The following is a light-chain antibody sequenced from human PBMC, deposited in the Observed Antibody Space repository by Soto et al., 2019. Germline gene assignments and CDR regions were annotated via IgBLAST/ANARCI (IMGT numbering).Light chain of an antibody. V-gene: IGKV3-15*01. CDR3: QQYNNWPIT. Sequence: EIVMTQSPATLSVSPGERATLSCRASQSVGSDLAWYQQKPGQPPRLLIYGASTRATGIPARFSGSGSGTEFTLTISSLQSEDFAVYYCQQYNNWPITFGQGTRLDIK. J-gene: IGKJ5*01. CDR2: GAS. CDR1: QSVGSD.